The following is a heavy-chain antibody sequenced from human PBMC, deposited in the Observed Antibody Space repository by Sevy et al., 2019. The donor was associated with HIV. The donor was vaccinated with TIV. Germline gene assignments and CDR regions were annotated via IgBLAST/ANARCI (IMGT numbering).Heavy chain of an antibody. CDR3: ARQGGIVDRAFDY. CDR1: GGSISSSSYD. D-gene: IGHD2-21*01. J-gene: IGHJ4*02. Sequence: SETLSLTCTISGGSISSSSYDWGWIRQPPGKGLEWIGSMFYSGRTYYNPSLKSRVIISVDMSKYHFSVKLSSVTAADTAVYYCARQGGIVDRAFDYWGQGTLVTVSS. V-gene: IGHV4-39*01. CDR2: MFYSGRT.